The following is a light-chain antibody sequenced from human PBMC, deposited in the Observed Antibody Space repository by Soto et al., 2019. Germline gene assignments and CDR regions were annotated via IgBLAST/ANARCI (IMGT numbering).Light chain of an antibody. CDR1: QNVSTK. J-gene: IGKJ1*01. CDR3: QQYGSSLWT. CDR2: EAS. Sequence: EIVMTQSPATLSVSPGERATLSCRASQNVSTKLAWYQHKPGQAPRLLIYEASYRATGIPDRFSGSGSGTDFTLTISRLEPEDFAVYYCQQYGSSLWTFGQGTKVDIK. V-gene: IGKV3-20*01.